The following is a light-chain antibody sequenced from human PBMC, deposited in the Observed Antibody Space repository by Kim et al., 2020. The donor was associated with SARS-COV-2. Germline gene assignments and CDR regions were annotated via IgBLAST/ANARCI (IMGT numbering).Light chain of an antibody. CDR2: EVN. V-gene: IGLV2-14*01. J-gene: IGLJ1*01. Sequence: QSALTQPASVSGSPGQSITISCTGTTSDFGGYNYVSWYQQHPGKAPKLIIYEVNDRPPGVSNRFSGYKSGNTASLTISGLQAEDEADYYCSSYTSTSTLVFGTGNKVTVL. CDR3: SSYTSTSTLV. CDR1: TSDFGGYNY.